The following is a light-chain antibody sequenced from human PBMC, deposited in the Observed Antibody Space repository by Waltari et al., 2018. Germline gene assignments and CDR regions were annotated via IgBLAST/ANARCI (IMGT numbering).Light chain of an antibody. Sequence: DIVMTQSPDSLAVSLGERATINCKSSQSVLYSSNDKNYLAWYQQKPRQPPRLLIYWASTRESGVPDRFSGSGSRTDFTLTISSLQAEDVAVYYCQQYYSGPRTFGQGTKVEIK. J-gene: IGKJ1*01. CDR3: QQYYSGPRT. V-gene: IGKV4-1*01. CDR1: QSVLYSSNDKNY. CDR2: WAS.